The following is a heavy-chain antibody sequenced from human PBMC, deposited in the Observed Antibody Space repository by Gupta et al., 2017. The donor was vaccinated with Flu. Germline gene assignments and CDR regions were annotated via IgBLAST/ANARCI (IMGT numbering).Heavy chain of an antibody. CDR3: ERDMGSSGWYGDY. V-gene: IGHV1-18*01. Sequence: QVQLVQSGAEVKKPRASVKFSCKASVYTFTSYGIRWVRQAPGQGLEWKGWITDYNGNTNEAQKLQGRVNMITDTSKSKADMELRRRRYDDKNIYYGERDMGSSGWYGDYWGQGTLVTVSS. CDR1: VYTFTSYG. CDR2: ITDYNGNT. D-gene: IGHD6-19*01. J-gene: IGHJ4*02.